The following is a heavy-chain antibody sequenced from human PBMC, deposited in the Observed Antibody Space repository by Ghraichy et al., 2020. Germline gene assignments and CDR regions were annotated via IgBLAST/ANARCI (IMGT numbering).Heavy chain of an antibody. CDR1: GGSISSYY. CDR2: IYYSGST. Sequence: ETLSLTCTVSGGSISSYYWSWIRQPPGKGLEWIGYIYYSGSTNYNPSLKSRVTISVDTSKNQFSLKLSSVTAADTAVYYCARFRRQLVTKHYYYMDVWGKGTTVTVSS. CDR3: ARFRRQLVTKHYYYMDV. J-gene: IGHJ6*03. V-gene: IGHV4-59*01. D-gene: IGHD6-13*01.